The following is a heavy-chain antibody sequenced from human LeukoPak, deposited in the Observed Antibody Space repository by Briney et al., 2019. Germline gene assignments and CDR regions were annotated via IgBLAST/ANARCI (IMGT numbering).Heavy chain of an antibody. CDR2: IYTSGST. CDR3: AREGDIPGSHPSSYYYYMDV. D-gene: IGHD2-2*01. Sequence: PSETLSLTCTVSGGSISSYYWSWIRQPAGKGLEWIGRIYTSGSTNYSPSLKNRVTMSVDTSKNQFSLTLPSVTAADTAVYFCAREGDIPGSHPSSYYYYMDVWGKGTAVTVSS. J-gene: IGHJ6*03. V-gene: IGHV4-4*07. CDR1: GGSISSYY.